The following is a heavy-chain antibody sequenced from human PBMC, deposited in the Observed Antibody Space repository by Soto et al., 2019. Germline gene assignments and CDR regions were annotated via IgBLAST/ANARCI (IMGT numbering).Heavy chain of an antibody. CDR2: ISPYNGNT. CDR1: GFTFTDYS. D-gene: IGHD3-22*01. J-gene: IGHJ4*02. V-gene: IGHV1-18*04. Sequence: QVPLVQSGAEVKKPGASVKVSCKASGFTFTDYSITWVRQAPGQGLEWVGWISPYNGNTNYAQNVQGRVTMTTDTSPSTGHMELRGLRSDDTAVYYCARESLDFHDTSAYYYWGQGTLVTVSS. CDR3: ARESLDFHDTSAYYY.